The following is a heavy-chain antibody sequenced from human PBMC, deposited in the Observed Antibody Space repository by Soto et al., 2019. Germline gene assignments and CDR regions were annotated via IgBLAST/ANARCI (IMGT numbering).Heavy chain of an antibody. D-gene: IGHD3-3*01. J-gene: IGHJ4*02. Sequence: TLSLTCSVSGAAISSYYWSWIRQSPGKGLEWIGYVSYSGSTNHYPSLKSRVSISLDTSENHFSLNLSSVTTADTAVYYCARGIDFGVVIDWGQGTLVTVSS. CDR3: ARGIDFGVVID. V-gene: IGHV4-59*01. CDR1: GAAISSYY. CDR2: VSYSGST.